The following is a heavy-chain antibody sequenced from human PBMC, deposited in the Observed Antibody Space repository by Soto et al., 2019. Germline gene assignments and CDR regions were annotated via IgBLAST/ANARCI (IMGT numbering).Heavy chain of an antibody. CDR3: ASPKDGDYEGAFDI. J-gene: IGHJ3*02. CDR1: GGTFSSYT. CDR2: IIPILGIA. V-gene: IGHV1-69*02. D-gene: IGHD4-17*01. Sequence: QVQLVQSGAEVKKPGSWVKVSCKASGGTFSSYTISWVRQAPGQGLEWMGRIIPILGIANYAQKFQGRVTITADKSTSTAYMELSSLRSEDTAVYYCASPKDGDYEGAFDIWGQGTMVTVSS.